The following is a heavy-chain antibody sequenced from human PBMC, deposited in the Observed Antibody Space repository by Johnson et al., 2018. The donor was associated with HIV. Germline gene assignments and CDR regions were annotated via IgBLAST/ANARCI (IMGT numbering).Heavy chain of an antibody. CDR1: GFMFADYG. D-gene: IGHD3-22*01. CDR3: ARELTAHQPIYYYDSTRSAFDI. J-gene: IGHJ3*02. Sequence: VQLVESGGGVVRPGGSLRLSCAASGFMFADYGMSWVRQAPGKGLEWVSGISWNSGSIGYADSVKGRFTISRDNSKNTLYLQMNSLRAEDTAVYYCARELTAHQPIYYYDSTRSAFDIWGQGTMVTVSS. CDR2: ISWNSGSI. V-gene: IGHV3-20*04.